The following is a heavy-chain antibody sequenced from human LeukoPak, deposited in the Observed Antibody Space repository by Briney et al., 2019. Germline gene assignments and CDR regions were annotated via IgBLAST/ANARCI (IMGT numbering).Heavy chain of an antibody. Sequence: TGGSLRLSCAASGFTVSSNYMSWVRQAPGKGLEWVSVIYSGGSTYYADSVKGRFTISRDNSKNTLYLQMNSLRAEDTAVYYCASTAVTTSIWSWGQGTLVTVSS. V-gene: IGHV3-66*01. J-gene: IGHJ5*02. CDR1: GFTVSSNY. D-gene: IGHD4-17*01. CDR3: ASTAVTTSIWS. CDR2: IYSGGST.